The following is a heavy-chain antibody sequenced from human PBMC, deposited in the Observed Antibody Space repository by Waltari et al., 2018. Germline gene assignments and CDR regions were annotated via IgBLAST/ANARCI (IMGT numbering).Heavy chain of an antibody. D-gene: IGHD3-9*01. Sequence: QVQLVQSGAEVRKPGSSVTVTCKASRGPFSIYAVTWVRQAPGQGLEWMGRIIPMFGTVKYAQKFQGRVSITADESTNTAYMELSSLRSEDTAVYYCAREISDDILTGYYLDYWGQGTLVTVSS. J-gene: IGHJ4*02. CDR2: IIPMFGTV. CDR3: AREISDDILTGYYLDY. CDR1: RGPFSIYA. V-gene: IGHV1-69*15.